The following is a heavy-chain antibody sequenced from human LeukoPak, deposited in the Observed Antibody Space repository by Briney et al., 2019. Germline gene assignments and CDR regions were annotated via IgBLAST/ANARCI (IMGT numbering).Heavy chain of an antibody. Sequence: GGSLRLSCAASGFTFRSYSMNWVRQAPGKGLEWVSYISSSSSTIYYADSVKGRFTISRDNAKNSLYLQMNSLRAEDTAVYYCARGLHYYDSSGYYYPDAFDIWGQGTMVTVSS. CDR1: GFTFRSYS. D-gene: IGHD3-22*01. J-gene: IGHJ3*02. V-gene: IGHV3-48*01. CDR3: ARGLHYYDSSGYYYPDAFDI. CDR2: ISSSSSTI.